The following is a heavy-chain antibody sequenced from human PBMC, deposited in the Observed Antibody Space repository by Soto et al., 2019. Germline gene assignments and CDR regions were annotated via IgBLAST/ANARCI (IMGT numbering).Heavy chain of an antibody. D-gene: IGHD2-2*02. V-gene: IGHV1-18*01. CDR3: ARWPDCSSTSCYTEWFDP. J-gene: IGHJ5*02. Sequence: QVQLVQSGAEVKKPGASVKVSCKASGYTFTSYGINWVRQAPGPGFEWLGWISAHNGATNYAQKLQGRDTLTTDTSTSTAYMELRSLRSDDTAIYYCARWPDCSSTSCYTEWFDPWGQGTLVTVSS. CDR2: ISAHNGAT. CDR1: GYTFTSYG.